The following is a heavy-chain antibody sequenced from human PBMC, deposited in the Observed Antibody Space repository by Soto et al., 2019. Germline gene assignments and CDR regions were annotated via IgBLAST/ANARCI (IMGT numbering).Heavy chain of an antibody. Sequence: EVQLLESGGGLVQPGGSLRLSCAASGFTFSSYAMSWVRQAPGKGLEWVSAISGSGGSTYYADSVKGRFTISRDNTKNPPYVQMNSLRAEDTAAYYCAKAPGSGSYFLGTYYFDYWGQGTLVTVSS. CDR3: AKAPGSGSYFLGTYYFDY. V-gene: IGHV3-23*01. D-gene: IGHD3-10*01. CDR2: ISGSGGST. J-gene: IGHJ4*02. CDR1: GFTFSSYA.